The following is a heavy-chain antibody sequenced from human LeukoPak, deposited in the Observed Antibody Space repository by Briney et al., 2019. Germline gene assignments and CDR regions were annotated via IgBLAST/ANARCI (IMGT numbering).Heavy chain of an antibody. V-gene: IGHV4-39*01. CDR1: GGSISSSSYY. Sequence: SETLSLTCTVPGGSISSSSYYWGWIRQPPGKGLEWIGSIYYSGSTYYNPSLKSRVTISVDTSKNQFSLKLSSVTAADTAVYYCARSRYCSSTSCYPDYWGQGALVTVSS. CDR3: ARSRYCSSTSCYPDY. D-gene: IGHD2-2*01. J-gene: IGHJ4*02. CDR2: IYYSGST.